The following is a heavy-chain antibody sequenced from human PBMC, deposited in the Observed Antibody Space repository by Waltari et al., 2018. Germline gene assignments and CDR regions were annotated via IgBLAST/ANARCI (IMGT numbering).Heavy chain of an antibody. CDR2: IYYRGST. CDR1: GGSISSNNYY. J-gene: IGHJ6*02. CDR3: ARHSAYAGTGYYYGMDV. V-gene: IGHV4-39*01. Sequence: QLQLQESGPGLVKPSETLSLTCAVSGGSISSNNYYWDWIRQPPGKGLEWIGSIYYRGSTHYNPHLKSRVTISVDTSKNHFSLKLGSVTAADTSLYYCARHSAYAGTGYYYGMDVWGQGTTVTVSS. D-gene: IGHD6-13*01.